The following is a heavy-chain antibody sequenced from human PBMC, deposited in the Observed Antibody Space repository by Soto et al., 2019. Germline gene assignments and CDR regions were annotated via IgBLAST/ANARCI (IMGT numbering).Heavy chain of an antibody. CDR3: ARGRGSTGYLGREHYFDY. CDR1: GFSVTNNY. CDR2: IDIGGNT. J-gene: IGHJ4*02. V-gene: IGHV3-66*01. D-gene: IGHD2-2*01. Sequence: EVQVVESGGGLVQPGGSLRLSCAASGFSVTNNYMNWVRQAPGKGLEWVSIIDIGGNTYYADSVKDRFTISRDNSRNTLYLNMDSRRDEDTAVYYCARGRGSTGYLGREHYFDYWGQGTLVTVSP.